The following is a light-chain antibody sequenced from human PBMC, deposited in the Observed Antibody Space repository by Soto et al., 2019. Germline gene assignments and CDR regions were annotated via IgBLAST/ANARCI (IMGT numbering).Light chain of an antibody. CDR1: ISNIGKKY. V-gene: IGLV1-51*01. Sequence: QSVLTQPPSVSAAPGQKVTISCSGSISNIGKKYVSWYQQVPGTAPKLLIYENIKRPSGIPDRFTGSKSGTSATLGITGLQTGDEADYYCGTWDNSLGAWVFGGGTKVTVL. J-gene: IGLJ3*02. CDR3: GTWDNSLGAWV. CDR2: ENI.